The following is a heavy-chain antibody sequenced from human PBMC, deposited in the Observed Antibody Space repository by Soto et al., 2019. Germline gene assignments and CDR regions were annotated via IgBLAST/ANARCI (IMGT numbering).Heavy chain of an antibody. V-gene: IGHV6-1*01. CDR3: VRGQFSAFDC. CDR1: GDSVSRNGVA. J-gene: IGHJ4*02. CDR2: TYYRSKWSS. Sequence: QVQLHQSGPGLVKPSQTLSLTCAISGDSVSRNGVAWNWIRQSPSRGLEWLGRTYYRSKWSSDYAVSVKSRIAINPDTPKSQFSLQLNSVTPEDTAVYYCVRGQFSAFDCWGQGTLVTVSS.